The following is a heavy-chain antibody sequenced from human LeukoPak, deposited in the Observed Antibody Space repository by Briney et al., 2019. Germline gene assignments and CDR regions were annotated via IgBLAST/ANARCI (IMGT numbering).Heavy chain of an antibody. Sequence: ASVKVSCKASGYTFPNYDINWVRQAPGQGLEWMGWVNFNSGSTAYAQKFQGRVTMTRNTAISTVYMELSSLKSEDTAIYYCAKVGLGNTAIHIWGQGTMVTVSS. V-gene: IGHV1-8*01. CDR3: AKVGLGNTAIHI. J-gene: IGHJ3*02. CDR1: GYTFPNYD. CDR2: VNFNSGST. D-gene: IGHD3/OR15-3a*01.